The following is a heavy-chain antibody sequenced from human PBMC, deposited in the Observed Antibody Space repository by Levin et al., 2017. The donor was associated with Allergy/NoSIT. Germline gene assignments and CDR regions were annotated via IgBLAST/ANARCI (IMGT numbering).Heavy chain of an antibody. D-gene: IGHD3-16*01. CDR3: AKDVMAYGMDV. CDR1: GFTFSTYA. Sequence: LSLTCAASGFTFSTYAMSWVRQAPGKGLEWVSTISGSGAGTYYADSVKGRFTISRDNSKNTLYLQMNSLRAEDTAVYYCAKDVMAYGMDVWGQGTTVTVSS. V-gene: IGHV3-23*01. CDR2: ISGSGAGT. J-gene: IGHJ6*02.